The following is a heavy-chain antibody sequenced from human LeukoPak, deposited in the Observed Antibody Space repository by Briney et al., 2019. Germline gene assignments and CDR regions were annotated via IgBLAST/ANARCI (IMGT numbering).Heavy chain of an antibody. V-gene: IGHV3-11*01. CDR1: GFTFSDYY. J-gene: IGHJ6*03. D-gene: IGHD3-3*01. Sequence: NAGGSLRLSCAASGFTFSDYYMSWIRQAPGKGLEWVSYISSSGSTIYYADSVKGRFTISRDNAKNSLYLQMNSLRAEDTALYFCARVERFSVGAGNYDFWSGSYYYYYMDVWGKGTTVTVSS. CDR3: ARVERFSVGAGNYDFWSGSYYYYYMDV. CDR2: ISSSGSTI.